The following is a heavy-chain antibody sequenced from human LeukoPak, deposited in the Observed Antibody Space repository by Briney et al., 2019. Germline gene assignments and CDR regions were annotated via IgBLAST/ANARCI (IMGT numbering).Heavy chain of an antibody. Sequence: GGSLRLSCAASGFTFSSYAMSRVRQAPGKGLEWVSAISGSGGSTYYADSVKGRFTISRDNSKNTLYLQMNSLRAEDTAVYYCAPHPITMIDPNWFDPWGQGTLVTVSS. D-gene: IGHD3-22*01. CDR2: ISGSGGST. V-gene: IGHV3-23*01. J-gene: IGHJ5*02. CDR1: GFTFSSYA. CDR3: APHPITMIDPNWFDP.